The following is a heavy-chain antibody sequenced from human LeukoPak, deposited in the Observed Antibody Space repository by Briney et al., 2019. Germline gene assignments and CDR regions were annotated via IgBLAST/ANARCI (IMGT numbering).Heavy chain of an antibody. V-gene: IGHV3-23*01. J-gene: IGHJ5*02. CDR2: ISGSGGST. D-gene: IGHD3-16*01. CDR3: AKDRLPSPTAPRFDP. CDR1: GFTFSSYA. Sequence: GGSLRLSCAASGFTFSSYAMSWVRQAPGKGLEWVSAISGSGGSTYYADSVKGRFTISRDNSKNTLYLQMNSLRAEDTALYYCAKDRLPSPTAPRFDPWGQGTQVTVSS.